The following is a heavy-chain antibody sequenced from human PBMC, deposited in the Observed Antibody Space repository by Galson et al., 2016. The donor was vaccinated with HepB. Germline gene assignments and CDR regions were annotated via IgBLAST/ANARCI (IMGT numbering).Heavy chain of an antibody. CDR2: VLYSWDT. CDR1: NGSISTIRYY. V-gene: IGHV4-39*01. J-gene: IGHJ3*01. D-gene: IGHD3-3*01. Sequence: SETLSLTCTVSNGSISTIRYYWGWVRQTPGKGLEWIGSVLYSWDTYYTPSLTSRVTISIDTAKNQFSVTLSSVTAADPAVYYRARLYDTPEYAFDLWGQGTVVTVSS. CDR3: ARLYDTPEYAFDL.